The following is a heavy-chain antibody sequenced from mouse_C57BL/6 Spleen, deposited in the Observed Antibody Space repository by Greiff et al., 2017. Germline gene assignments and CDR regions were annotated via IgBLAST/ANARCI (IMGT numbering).Heavy chain of an antibody. Sequence: QVQLQQPGAELVKPGASVKLSCKASGHTFTSYWMQWVKQRPGQGLEWIGEIDPSDSYTNYNQKFKGKATLTVDTSSSTAYMQLSSLTSEDSAVYYCAREGGYYFDYWGQGTTLTVSS. V-gene: IGHV1-50*01. CDR3: AREGGYYFDY. CDR2: IDPSDSYT. CDR1: GHTFTSYW. D-gene: IGHD1-1*02. J-gene: IGHJ2*01.